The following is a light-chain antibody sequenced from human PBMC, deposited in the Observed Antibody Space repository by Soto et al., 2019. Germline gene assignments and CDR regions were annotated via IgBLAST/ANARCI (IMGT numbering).Light chain of an antibody. Sequence: QSALTQPASVSGSPGQSITISCAGTGSDVGAYNLVSWYQQHPGKAPKPIICEVNRRPSGISNRFSGSKSGDTASLTISGLQAEDEADYFCCSYAGTVAYVFGTGTKVTVL. CDR2: EVN. J-gene: IGLJ1*01. CDR1: GSDVGAYNL. CDR3: CSYAGTVAYV. V-gene: IGLV2-23*02.